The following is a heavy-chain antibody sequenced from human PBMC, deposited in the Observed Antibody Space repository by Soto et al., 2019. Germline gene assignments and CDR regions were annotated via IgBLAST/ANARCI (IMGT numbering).Heavy chain of an antibody. V-gene: IGHV3-23*01. Sequence: GGSLRLSCAASGFTFSSYAMSWVRQAPGKGLEWVSAISGSGGSTYYADSVKGRFTISRDNSKNTLYLQMNSLRAEDTAVYYCAKATRITIFGVVIPFRYYYYGMDVWGQGTTVTVSS. D-gene: IGHD3-3*01. CDR2: ISGSGGST. J-gene: IGHJ6*02. CDR3: AKATRITIFGVVIPFRYYYYGMDV. CDR1: GFTFSSYA.